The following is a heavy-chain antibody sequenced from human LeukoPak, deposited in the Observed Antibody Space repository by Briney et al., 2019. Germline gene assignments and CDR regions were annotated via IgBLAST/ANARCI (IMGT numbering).Heavy chain of an antibody. CDR3: AKKETVVSPGNYFDY. D-gene: IGHD4-23*01. V-gene: IGHV3-23*01. Sequence: GGSLRLSCAASGFAFSSYDMNWVRQAPGKGLEWVSAISDGGGNTYYADPVKGRFTISRDNAKNTLYLQMNSLRAEDTAVYYCAKKETVVSPGNYFDYWGQGALVTVSS. CDR1: GFAFSSYD. J-gene: IGHJ4*01. CDR2: ISDGGGNT.